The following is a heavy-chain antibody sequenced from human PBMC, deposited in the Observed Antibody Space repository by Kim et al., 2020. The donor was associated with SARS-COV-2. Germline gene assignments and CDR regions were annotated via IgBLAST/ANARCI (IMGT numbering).Heavy chain of an antibody. CDR3: ASIPSYGSGPPGRYAFDI. Sequence: GGSLRLSCAASGFTFSSYGMNWVRQAPGKGLEWVSSISSSSSYIYYADSVKGRFTISRDNAKNSLYLQMNSLRAEDTAVYYCASIPSYGSGPPGRYAFDIWGQGTMVTVSS. V-gene: IGHV3-21*01. CDR1: GFTFSSYG. D-gene: IGHD3-10*01. CDR2: ISSSSSYI. J-gene: IGHJ3*02.